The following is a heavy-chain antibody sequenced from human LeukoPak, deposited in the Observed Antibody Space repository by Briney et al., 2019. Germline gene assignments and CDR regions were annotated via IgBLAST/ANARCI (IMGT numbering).Heavy chain of an antibody. CDR3: AKERESSGWYEGGFDY. V-gene: IGHV3-23*01. CDR1: GFTFSSYA. J-gene: IGHJ4*02. Sequence: GGSLRLSCAASGFTFSSYAMSWVRQAPGKGLEWVSAISGSGGSTYYADSVKGRFTISRDNSKNTLYLQMSSLRAEDTAVYYCAKERESSGWYEGGFDYWGQGTLVTVSS. D-gene: IGHD6-19*01. CDR2: ISGSGGST.